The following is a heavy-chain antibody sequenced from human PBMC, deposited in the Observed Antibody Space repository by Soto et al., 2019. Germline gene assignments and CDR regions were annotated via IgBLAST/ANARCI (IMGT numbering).Heavy chain of an antibody. J-gene: IGHJ4*02. D-gene: IGHD3-3*01. Sequence: GASVKVSCKASGYTFTSYAMHWVRQAPGQRLEWMGWINAGYGNTKYSQKFQGRVTITRDTSASTAYMELSSLRSEDTAVYYCATSTYYDFWSGYFGEYYFDYWGQGTLVTVSS. CDR2: INAGYGNT. CDR3: ATSTYYDFWSGYFGEYYFDY. V-gene: IGHV1-3*01. CDR1: GYTFTSYA.